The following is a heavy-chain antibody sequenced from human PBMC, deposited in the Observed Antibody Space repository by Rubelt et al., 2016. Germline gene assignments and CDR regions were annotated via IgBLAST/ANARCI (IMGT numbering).Heavy chain of an antibody. CDR3: AREEDGGNSGYGY. CDR1: GFTFSSYE. CDR2: ISSSGSTI. J-gene: IGHJ4*02. V-gene: IGHV3-48*03. D-gene: IGHD4-23*01. Sequence: EVQLVESGGGLVQPGGSLRLSCAASGFTFSSYEMNWVRQAPGKGLEWVSYISSSGSTIYYADSVKGRFTISRDNAKNSLYLQMNSLRADDTAVYYCAREEDGGNSGYGYWGQGTLVTVSS.